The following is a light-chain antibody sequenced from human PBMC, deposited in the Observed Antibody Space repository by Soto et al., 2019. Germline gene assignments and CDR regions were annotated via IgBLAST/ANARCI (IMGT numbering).Light chain of an antibody. Sequence: SVLTQPPSVSGAPGQRVTISCTGSSSNIGAGYDIHWYQQVPGTAPKLLIYDNNNRPSGVPDRFSGSKSGTSASLAITGLQAEDEADYYCQSYDNSLSGYVFGTGTKVTVL. J-gene: IGLJ1*01. CDR1: SSNIGAGYD. CDR3: QSYDNSLSGYV. V-gene: IGLV1-40*01. CDR2: DNN.